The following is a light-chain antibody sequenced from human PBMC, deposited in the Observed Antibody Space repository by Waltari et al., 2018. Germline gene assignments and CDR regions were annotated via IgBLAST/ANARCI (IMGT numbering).Light chain of an antibody. CDR1: SGHSNYA. J-gene: IGLJ1*01. CDR3: QTWGAGIRV. Sequence: QLVLTQSPSASASLGASVTLTCTLSSGHSNYAIARHQQQAEKAPRSLMKINRDGSHNKGDGIPDRFSGSTSGAERYLTISSLQSEDEADYYCQTWGAGIRVFGTGTKVTVL. V-gene: IGLV4-69*01. CDR2: INRDGSH.